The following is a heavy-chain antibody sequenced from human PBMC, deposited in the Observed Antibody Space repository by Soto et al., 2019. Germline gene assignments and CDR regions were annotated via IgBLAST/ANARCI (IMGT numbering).Heavy chain of an antibody. CDR3: ATRTAGGSETYYDSWFDP. CDR1: GGSFSGYY. Sequence: SETLSLTCAVYGGSFSGYYWSWIRQPPGRGLEWIGEINHSGTTNNNPSLKSRVTISVDTSKNQFSLKVSSVTAADTAVYYCATRTAGGSETYYDSWFDPWGQGTLVTVAA. D-gene: IGHD3-10*01. CDR2: INHSGTT. J-gene: IGHJ5*02. V-gene: IGHV4-34*01.